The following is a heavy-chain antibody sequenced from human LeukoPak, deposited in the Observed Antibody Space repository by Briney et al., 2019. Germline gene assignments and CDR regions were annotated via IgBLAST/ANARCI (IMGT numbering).Heavy chain of an antibody. CDR1: GGSISSYY. V-gene: IGHV4-59*01. CDR3: ARGVRNYYGSGSYIYWFDP. J-gene: IGHJ5*02. CDR2: IYYSGST. Sequence: SETLSLTCTVSGGSISSYYWSWIRQTPGKGLEWIGYIYYSGSTNYNPSLKSRVTISVDTSKNQFSLKLSSVTAADTAVYYCARGVRNYYGSGSYIYWFDPWGQGTLVTVSS. D-gene: IGHD3-10*01.